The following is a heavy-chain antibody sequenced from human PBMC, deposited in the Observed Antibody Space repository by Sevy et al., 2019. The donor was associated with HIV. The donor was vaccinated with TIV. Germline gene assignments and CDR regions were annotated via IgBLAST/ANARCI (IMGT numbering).Heavy chain of an antibody. CDR3: ARGGDVNDRSAKRDFDY. CDR2: IWNDGSNK. V-gene: IGHV3-33*01. D-gene: IGHD3-22*01. J-gene: IGHJ4*02. Sequence: GGSLRLSCAASGFTFSNYGMHWVRQAPGKGLEWVAVIWNDGSNKYYADSVKGRFTISRDNSKSTLDLQMNSLRVEDTAVYFCARGGDVNDRSAKRDFDYWGQGTLVTVSS. CDR1: GFTFSNYG.